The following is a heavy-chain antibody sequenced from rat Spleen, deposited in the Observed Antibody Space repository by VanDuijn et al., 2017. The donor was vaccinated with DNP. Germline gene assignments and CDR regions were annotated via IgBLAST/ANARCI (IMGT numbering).Heavy chain of an antibody. J-gene: IGHJ3*01. CDR3: ARVQVPPYGWFAY. Sequence: EVQLVETGGGLVQPGRSLKLSCVASGFTFSSYWMFWIRQAPGKGLEWVASISTGGGNTYYRDSVKGRFTISRDNAKSTLYLQMDSLRSEETATYYCARVQVPPYGWFAYWGQGTLVTVSS. V-gene: IGHV5-58*01. CDR2: ISTGGGNT. CDR1: GFTFSSYW. D-gene: IGHD1-5*01.